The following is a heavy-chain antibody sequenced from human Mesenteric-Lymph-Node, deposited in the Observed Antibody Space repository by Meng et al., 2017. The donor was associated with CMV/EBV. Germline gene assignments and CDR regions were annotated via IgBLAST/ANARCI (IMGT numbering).Heavy chain of an antibody. CDR1: GLTFSSYG. V-gene: IGHV3-30*19. CDR3: ARGRYCSGGSCFLIDY. J-gene: IGHJ4*02. Sequence: GGSLRLSCAASGLTFSSYGMHWVRQAPGKGLEWVAIISYDGSNKYYADSVKGRFTISRDNSKNTLNLQMNSLRAEDTAVYYCARGRYCSGGSCFLIDYWGQGTLVTVSS. CDR2: ISYDGSNK. D-gene: IGHD2-15*01.